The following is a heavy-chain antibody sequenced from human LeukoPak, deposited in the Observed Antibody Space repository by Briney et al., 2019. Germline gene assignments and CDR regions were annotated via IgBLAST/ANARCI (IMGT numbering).Heavy chain of an antibody. J-gene: IGHJ4*02. CDR2: VGGSGGNT. D-gene: IGHD3-16*01. V-gene: IGHV3-23*01. Sequence: GGSLRLSCAAFGFTFSSSAMSWVRQAPGKGLEWVSAVGGSGGNTYYADSVKGRFTISRDNSKNTLCLQMNSLRVEDTAVYYCAKVGALGYYFDYWGQGTLATVSS. CDR3: AKVGALGYYFDY. CDR1: GFTFSSSA.